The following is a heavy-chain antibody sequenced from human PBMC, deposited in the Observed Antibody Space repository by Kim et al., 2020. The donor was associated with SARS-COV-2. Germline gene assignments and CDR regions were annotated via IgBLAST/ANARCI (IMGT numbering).Heavy chain of an antibody. J-gene: IGHJ3*01. Sequence: LKSRLTISVDTSKTQFSLNLRSLTAADTAVYYCARHPPLYRGSGPYVFDVWGQGTMVTVSS. D-gene: IGHD3-10*01. V-gene: IGHV4-39*01. CDR3: ARHPPLYRGSGPYVFDV.